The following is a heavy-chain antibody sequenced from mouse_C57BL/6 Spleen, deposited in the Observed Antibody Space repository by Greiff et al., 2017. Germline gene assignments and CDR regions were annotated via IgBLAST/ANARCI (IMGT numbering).Heavy chain of an antibody. CDR2: ISDGGSYT. J-gene: IGHJ4*01. CDR3: ARVYGSRDYYAMDY. CDR1: GFTFSSYA. D-gene: IGHD1-1*01. Sequence: EVHLVESGGGLVKPGGSLKLSCAASGFTFSSYAMSWVRQTPEKRLEWVATISDGGSYTYYPDNVKGRFTISRDNAKNHLYLQMSHLKSEDTAMYYCARVYGSRDYYAMDYWGQGTSVTVSS. V-gene: IGHV5-4*01.